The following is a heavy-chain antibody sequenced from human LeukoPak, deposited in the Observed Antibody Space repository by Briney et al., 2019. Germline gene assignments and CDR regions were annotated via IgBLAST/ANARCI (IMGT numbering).Heavy chain of an antibody. CDR1: GFSFSDYY. D-gene: IGHD3-10*01. CDR3: AKVLGRQGGDMVRGVSTYMDV. V-gene: IGHV3-23*01. J-gene: IGHJ6*03. CDR2: ISGSGGST. Sequence: GGSLRLSCAASGFSFSDYYMSWIRQAPGKGLEWVSAISGSGGSTYYADSVKGRFTISRDNSKNTLYLQMNSLRAEDTAVYYCAKVLGRQGGDMVRGVSTYMDVWGKGTTVTVSS.